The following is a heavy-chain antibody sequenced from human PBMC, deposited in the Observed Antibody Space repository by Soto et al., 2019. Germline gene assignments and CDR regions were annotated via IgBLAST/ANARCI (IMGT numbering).Heavy chain of an antibody. CDR2: TFFRSKWYN. J-gene: IGHJ4*02. V-gene: IGHV6-1*01. Sequence: STTLSLTCGISGDSVSSNNVAWNWIRQSPSRGLEWLGRTFFRSKWYNEYAASVKSRIAINPDTSHSQFSLQLNSVTPDDTAVYYCAKAGLYCSGGTCFSLDYWGQGILVTVSS. CDR3: AKAGLYCSGGTCFSLDY. CDR1: GDSVSSNNVA. D-gene: IGHD2-15*01.